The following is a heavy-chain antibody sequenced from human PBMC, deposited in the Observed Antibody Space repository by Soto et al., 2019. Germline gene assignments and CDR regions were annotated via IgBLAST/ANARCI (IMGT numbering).Heavy chain of an antibody. D-gene: IGHD2-15*01. Sequence: SSETLSLTCTVSGGSISSYYWSWIRQPPGKGLEWIGYIYYSGSTNYNPSLKSRVTISVDTSKNQFSLKLSSVTAADTAVYYCARDLTPFSRVYGLDYWGQGTLVTVSS. J-gene: IGHJ4*02. CDR1: GGSISSYY. V-gene: IGHV4-59*01. CDR3: ARDLTPFSRVYGLDY. CDR2: IYYSGST.